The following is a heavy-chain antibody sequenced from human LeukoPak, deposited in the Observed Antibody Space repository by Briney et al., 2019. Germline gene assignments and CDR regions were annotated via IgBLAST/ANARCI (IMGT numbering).Heavy chain of an antibody. CDR2: IYHSGSP. CDR3: ARVNINNWHSCDY. D-gene: IGHD1-1*01. V-gene: IGHV4-4*02. J-gene: IGHJ4*02. CDR1: GFTVSSNNM. Sequence: GSLRLSCAASGFTVSSNNMNWVRQPPGKGLEWIGEIYHSGSPNYNPSLKSRVTISVDKSRNHFSLNLSSVTAADTAVYYCARVNINNWHSCDYWGQGTLVTVSS.